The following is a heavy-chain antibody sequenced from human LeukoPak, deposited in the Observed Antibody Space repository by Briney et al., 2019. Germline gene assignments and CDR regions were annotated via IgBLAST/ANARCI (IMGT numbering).Heavy chain of an antibody. CDR3: ARGDIVLMVYAIGTLDY. V-gene: IGHV1-69*05. CDR2: IIPIFGTA. CDR1: GGTFSSYA. J-gene: IGHJ4*02. Sequence: AASVKVSCKASGGTFSSYAISWVRQAPGQGLEWMGGIIPIFGTANYAQKFQGRVTITTDESTSTAYMEPSSLRSEDTAVYYCARGDIVLMVYAIGTLDYWGQGTLVTVSS. D-gene: IGHD2-8*01.